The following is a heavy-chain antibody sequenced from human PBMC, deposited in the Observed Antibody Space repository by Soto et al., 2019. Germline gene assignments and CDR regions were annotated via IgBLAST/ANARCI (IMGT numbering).Heavy chain of an antibody. CDR3: ARHPSSNVLRFLEWISGFDY. CDR2: IYYSGST. J-gene: IGHJ4*02. D-gene: IGHD3-3*01. V-gene: IGHV4-39*01. Sequence: PSETLSLTCTVSGGSICSSSYYWGWIRQPPGKGLEWIGSIYYSGSTYYNPSLKSRVTISVDTSKNQFSLKLSSVTAADTAVYYCARHPSSNVLRFLEWISGFDYWGQGTLVTVSS. CDR1: GGSICSSSYY.